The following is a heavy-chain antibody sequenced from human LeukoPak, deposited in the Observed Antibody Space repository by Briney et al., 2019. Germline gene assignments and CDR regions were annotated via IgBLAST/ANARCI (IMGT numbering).Heavy chain of an antibody. D-gene: IGHD5-12*01. CDR3: ARGWVATSHYYYGMDV. J-gene: IGHJ6*02. V-gene: IGHV5-51*01. Sequence: GESLKIPCKRSGYSFTSYWIGWVRQMPGKGLGWMGIIPPGDNENRYSPSFQGQVTISADKSISTAYLQWSSLKASDTAMYYCARGWVATSHYYYGMDVWGQGTTVTGSS. CDR2: IPPGDNEN. CDR1: GYSFTSYW.